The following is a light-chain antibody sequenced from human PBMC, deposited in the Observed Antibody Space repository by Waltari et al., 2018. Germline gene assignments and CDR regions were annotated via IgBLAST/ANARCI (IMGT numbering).Light chain of an antibody. CDR3: QKYNGAPWT. Sequence: DIQMTQSPSSLSASVGDRVTITCRASQGISNYLAWYQQKPGNVPQLLIYAASTLHSGVPSRFSGSGSGTDFTLTIRSLQPEDVATYYCQKYNGAPWTFGQGTKVDIK. J-gene: IGKJ1*01. V-gene: IGKV1-27*01. CDR1: QGISNY. CDR2: AAS.